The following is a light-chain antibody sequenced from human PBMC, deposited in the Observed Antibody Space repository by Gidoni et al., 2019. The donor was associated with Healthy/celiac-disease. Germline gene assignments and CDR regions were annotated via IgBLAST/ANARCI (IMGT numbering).Light chain of an antibody. CDR3: QQYNSYPWT. V-gene: IGKV1-5*03. CDR1: QSISSW. Sequence: DLHMTPSPSTLSASVGDRVTITCRASQSISSWLAWYQQKPGKAPKLLIYKASSLESGVPSRFSGSGSGTEFTLTISSLQPDDFATYYCQQYNSYPWTFGQGTKVEIK. CDR2: KAS. J-gene: IGKJ1*01.